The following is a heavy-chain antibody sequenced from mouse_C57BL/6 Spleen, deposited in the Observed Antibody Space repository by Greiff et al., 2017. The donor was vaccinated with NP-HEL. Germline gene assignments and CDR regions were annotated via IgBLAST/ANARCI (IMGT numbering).Heavy chain of an antibody. J-gene: IGHJ2*01. CDR1: GYTFTSYW. CDR2: IDPSDSYT. CDR3: ARLGLNWGVIDY. Sequence: QVQLQQSGAELVMPGASVKLSCKASGYTFTSYWMHWVKQRPGQGLEWIGEIDPSDSYTNYNQKFKGKSTLTVDKSSSTAYMQLSSLTSEDSAVYYCARLGLNWGVIDYWGQGTTLTVSS. D-gene: IGHD4-1*01. V-gene: IGHV1-69*01.